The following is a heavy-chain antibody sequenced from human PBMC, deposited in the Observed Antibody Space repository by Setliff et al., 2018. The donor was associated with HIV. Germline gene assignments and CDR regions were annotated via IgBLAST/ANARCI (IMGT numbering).Heavy chain of an antibody. CDR3: AKRTFGSGRLDP. J-gene: IGHJ5*02. V-gene: IGHV4-61*09. D-gene: IGHD3-16*01. Sequence: SETLSLTCSVSGDSISSGSYYWSWIRLPAGKGLEWIGQIHTTGSTNYNPSFKSRVTISMDTSKNQFSLNLSSVTATDTAVYYCAKRTFGSGRLDPWGQGTLVTVSS. CDR1: GDSISSGSYY. CDR2: IHTTGST.